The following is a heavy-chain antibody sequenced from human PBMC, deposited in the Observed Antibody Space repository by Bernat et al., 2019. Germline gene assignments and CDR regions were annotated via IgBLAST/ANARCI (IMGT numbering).Heavy chain of an antibody. CDR2: IIPIFGTA. J-gene: IGHJ5*02. Sequence: QVQLVQSGAEVKKPGSSVKVSCKASGGTFSSYAISWVRQAPGQGLEWMGGIIPIFGTANYAQKFQGRVTITADKSTSTAYRELGSLRSEDTAGYYCAGCSGGSCDSGWGGWFDPWGQGTLVTVSS. CDR1: GGTFSSYA. V-gene: IGHV1-69*06. CDR3: AGCSGGSCDSGWGGWFDP. D-gene: IGHD2-15*01.